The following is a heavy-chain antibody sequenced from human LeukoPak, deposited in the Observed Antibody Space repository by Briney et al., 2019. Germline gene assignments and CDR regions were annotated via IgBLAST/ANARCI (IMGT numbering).Heavy chain of an antibody. CDR3: AKDLAAGSSSLGLDY. Sequence: GGSLRLSCAASGFTFSSYGMHWVRQAPGKGLEWVAFIRYDGSNKYYADSVKGRFTISRDNSKYILYLQMSSLRAEDTAVYYCAKDLAAGSSSLGLDYWGQGTLVTVSS. CDR1: GFTFSSYG. J-gene: IGHJ4*02. CDR2: IRYDGSNK. V-gene: IGHV3-30*02. D-gene: IGHD1-14*01.